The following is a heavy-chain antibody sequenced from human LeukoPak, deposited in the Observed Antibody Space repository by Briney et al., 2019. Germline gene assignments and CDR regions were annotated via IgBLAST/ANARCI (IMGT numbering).Heavy chain of an antibody. V-gene: IGHV3-7*01. J-gene: IGHJ4*02. CDR2: IKEDGSEK. CDR3: ARDLGYCSGRACYSVFDY. D-gene: IGHD2-15*01. Sequence: GGSLRLSCAAPGFTFSSAWMGWVRQAPGKGPGWVAHIKEDGSEKYYVDSVKGRFTMFRDNAKNSLYLQMNSLRVEDTALYYCARDLGYCSGRACYSVFDYWGQGTLVTVAS. CDR1: GFTFSSAW.